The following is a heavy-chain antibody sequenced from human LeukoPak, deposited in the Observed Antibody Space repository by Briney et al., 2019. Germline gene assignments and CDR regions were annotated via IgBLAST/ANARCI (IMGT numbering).Heavy chain of an antibody. CDR1: GVSTSSSSYS. Sequence: SQTLSLTCTVSGVSTSSSSYSWGWIRQPPGKRLEWIGSIYYSGSTYYNPSLKSRVTISGDTSKNQVSLKLSSVTAADTAVYYCARPWYYYYYMDVWGKGTTVTVSS. CDR2: IYYSGST. CDR3: ARPWYYYYYMDV. V-gene: IGHV4-39*01. J-gene: IGHJ6*03.